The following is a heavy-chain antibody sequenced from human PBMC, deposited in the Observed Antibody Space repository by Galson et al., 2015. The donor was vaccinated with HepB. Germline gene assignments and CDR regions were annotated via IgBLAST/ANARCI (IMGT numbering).Heavy chain of an antibody. Sequence: SLRLSCAGSGFTFSSYNMNWVRQAPGKGLEWVSSVGVSSSYKYYADSVKGRFTISRDNARNSLFLHMDSLRVEDTAVYFCAREPQWRVPYFDVWGRGTLVTVSS. CDR2: VGVSSSYK. J-gene: IGHJ4*02. CDR1: GFTFSSYN. D-gene: IGHD6-19*01. CDR3: AREPQWRVPYFDV. V-gene: IGHV3-21*01.